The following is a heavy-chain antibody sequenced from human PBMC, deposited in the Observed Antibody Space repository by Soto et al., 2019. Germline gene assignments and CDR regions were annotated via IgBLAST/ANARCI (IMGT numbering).Heavy chain of an antibody. CDR2: IIHFSGAA. CDR3: ARDMTRTVVPYFDF. V-gene: IGHV1-69*06. J-gene: IGHJ4*02. D-gene: IGHD1-7*01. Sequence: QVQLVQSGAEVKKPGSSVKVSCKASGGTFSNYVVNWVRQAPGQGLGGRGRIIHFSGAANNAQKFQGRVTITADKSTSTSYMELSRLRSEDTAVYYCARDMTRTVVPYFDFWGQGTLVTVSS. CDR1: GGTFSNYV.